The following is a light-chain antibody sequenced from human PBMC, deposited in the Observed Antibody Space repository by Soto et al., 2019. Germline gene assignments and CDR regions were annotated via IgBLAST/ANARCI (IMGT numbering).Light chain of an antibody. Sequence: DVVLTQIPLSSLVTVGQSASISCRSSQSLLHADGQTYLSWFHQKPGQPRRLLIHRVSNRFSGVPDRISGRGAGTDFTLIISWVDPEDVGIYFCMQAKHYRPYTFGQGTKLEI. CDR2: RVS. CDR3: MQAKHYRPYT. CDR1: QSLLHADGQTY. J-gene: IGKJ2*01. V-gene: IGKV2-24*01.